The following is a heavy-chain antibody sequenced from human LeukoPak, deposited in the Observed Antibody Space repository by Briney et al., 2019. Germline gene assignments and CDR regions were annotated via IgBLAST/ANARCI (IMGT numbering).Heavy chain of an antibody. CDR3: ARWVCSSTSCYYFDY. CDR1: GFTFSSYG. D-gene: IGHD2-2*01. CDR2: IWYDGSNK. J-gene: IGHJ4*02. Sequence: GGSLRLSCAASGFTFSSYGMHWVHQAPGKGLEWVAVIWYDGSNKYYADSVKGRFTISRDNSKNTLYLQMNSLRAEDTAVYYCARWVCSSTSCYYFDYWGQGTLVIVSS. V-gene: IGHV3-33*01.